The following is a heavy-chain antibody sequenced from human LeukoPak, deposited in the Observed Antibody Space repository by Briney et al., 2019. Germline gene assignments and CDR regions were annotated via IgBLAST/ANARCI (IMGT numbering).Heavy chain of an antibody. J-gene: IGHJ4*02. V-gene: IGHV3-11*01. D-gene: IGHD6-19*01. CDR1: GFTFSDYY. CDR2: IRSSGSTI. Sequence: GGSLRLSCAASGFTFSDYYMSWIRQAPGKGLEWVSYIRSSGSTIYYADSVKGRFTIYRDNAKNSLYLQMNSLRAEDTALYYCAKGAYSSGWYVNYWGQGTLVTVSS. CDR3: AKGAYSSGWYVNY.